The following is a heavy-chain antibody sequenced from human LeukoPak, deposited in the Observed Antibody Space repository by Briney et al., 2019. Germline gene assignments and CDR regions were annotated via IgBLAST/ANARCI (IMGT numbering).Heavy chain of an antibody. J-gene: IGHJ4*02. CDR2: IKQDGSEK. D-gene: IGHD3-10*01. Sequence: PPGGSLRLSCAASGFTFSSYGMHWVRQAPGKGLEWVANIKQDGSEKYYVDSVKGRFTISRDNAKNSLYLQMNSLRAEDTAVYYCARDIMVDYGDYWGQGTLVTVSS. CDR3: ARDIMVDYGDY. V-gene: IGHV3-7*01. CDR1: GFTFSSYG.